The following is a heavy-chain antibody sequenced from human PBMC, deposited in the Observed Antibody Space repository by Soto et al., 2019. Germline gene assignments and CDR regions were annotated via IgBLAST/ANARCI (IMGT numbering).Heavy chain of an antibody. D-gene: IGHD2-2*01. J-gene: IGHJ6*02. CDR2: IWYDGSNK. CDR3: ARDIGVPAATYGMDV. Sequence: GVRCISKTQGKGLEWVAVIWYDGSNKYYADSVKGRFTISRDNSKNTLYLQMNSLRAEDTAVYYCARDIGVPAATYGMDVWGQGTTVTVSS. CDR1: G. V-gene: IGHV3-33*01.